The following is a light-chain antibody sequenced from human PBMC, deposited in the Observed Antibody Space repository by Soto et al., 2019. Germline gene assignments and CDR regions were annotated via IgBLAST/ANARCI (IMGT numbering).Light chain of an antibody. J-gene: IGKJ2*01. CDR2: GAS. CDR3: QQTYTTPRT. Sequence: DIQMTQSPSSLSASVGDRVTITCRASRSISTYLHWYQQKPGKAPELLIYGASILQSGVPSTFSGRGSGTDFTLTISSLQPEDFATYYYQQTYTTPRTLGQGTKLEIK. V-gene: IGKV1-39*01. CDR1: RSISTY.